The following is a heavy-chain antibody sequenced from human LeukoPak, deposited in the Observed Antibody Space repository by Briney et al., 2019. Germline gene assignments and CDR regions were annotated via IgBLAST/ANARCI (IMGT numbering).Heavy chain of an antibody. J-gene: IGHJ5*02. Sequence: ASVKVSCKASGGTFSSYAISWVRQAPGQGLEWMGGIIPIFGTANYAQKFQGRVTITADESTSTAYMGLSSLRSEDTAVYYCARVGGEKRMVRGVIITLGWFDPWGQGTLVTVSS. CDR2: IIPIFGTA. CDR3: ARVGGEKRMVRGVIITLGWFDP. D-gene: IGHD3-10*01. CDR1: GGTFSSYA. V-gene: IGHV1-69*13.